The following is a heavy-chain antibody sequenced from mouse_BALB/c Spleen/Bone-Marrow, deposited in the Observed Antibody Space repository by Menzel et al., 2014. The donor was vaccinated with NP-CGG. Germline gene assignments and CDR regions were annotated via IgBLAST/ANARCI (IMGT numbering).Heavy chain of an antibody. CDR3: AREATYAMEY. Sequence: EVQLQQSGAELVKPGASVKLSRTVSGFNIKDTYLHWVKQRPEQGLEWIGRIDPANGNTKSDPKFQGKATLTADTSSNTACMQLSSLTSEDTAVDYCAREATYAMEYWGQGTPVTVSS. J-gene: IGHJ4*01. CDR2: IDPANGNT. V-gene: IGHV14-3*02. CDR1: GFNIKDTY.